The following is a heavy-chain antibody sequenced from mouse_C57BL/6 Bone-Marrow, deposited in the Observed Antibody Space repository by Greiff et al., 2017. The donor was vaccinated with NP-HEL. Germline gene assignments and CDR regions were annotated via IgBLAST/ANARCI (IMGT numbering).Heavy chain of an antibody. J-gene: IGHJ4*01. Sequence: QVQLKESGAELVRPGSSVKLSCKASGYTFTSYWMHWVKQRPIQGLEWIGNIDPSDSETHYNQKFKDKATLTVDKSSSTAYMQLSSLTSEDSAVYYCARRDYGSRYAMDYWGQGTSVTVSS. V-gene: IGHV1-52*01. CDR1: GYTFTSYW. CDR3: ARRDYGSRYAMDY. D-gene: IGHD1-1*01. CDR2: IDPSDSET.